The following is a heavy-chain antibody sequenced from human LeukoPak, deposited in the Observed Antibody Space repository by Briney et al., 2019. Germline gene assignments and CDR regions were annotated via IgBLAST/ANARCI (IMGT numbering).Heavy chain of an antibody. Sequence: SETLSLTCTVSGGSISSGGYYWSWIRQHPGKGLEWIGYIYYSGSTYYNPSLKSRVTISVDTSKNQFSLKLSSVTAADTAVYYCARGHYYDSSGVFDPWGQGTLVTVSS. CDR2: IYYSGST. D-gene: IGHD3-22*01. CDR1: GGSISSGGYY. J-gene: IGHJ5*02. V-gene: IGHV4-30-4*08. CDR3: ARGHYYDSSGVFDP.